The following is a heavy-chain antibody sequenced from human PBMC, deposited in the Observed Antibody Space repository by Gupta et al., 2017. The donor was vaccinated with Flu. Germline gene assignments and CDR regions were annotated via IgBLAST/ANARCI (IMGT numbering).Heavy chain of an antibody. J-gene: IGHJ5*01. CDR2: ISTSSNNK. CDR1: GFTFAILA. D-gene: IGHD5-12*01. CDR3: VREEGPAYSDDYFDS. Sequence: EAHLVESGGDLAQPGGSLRLFCVASGFTFAILAMNWFRQAPGKGLEWISYISTSSNNKYYANSVKGRFTISRDNAKNSLYLEMTSLSAYDTAVYYCVREEGPAYSDDYFDSWGQGTLVTVSS. V-gene: IGHV3-48*03.